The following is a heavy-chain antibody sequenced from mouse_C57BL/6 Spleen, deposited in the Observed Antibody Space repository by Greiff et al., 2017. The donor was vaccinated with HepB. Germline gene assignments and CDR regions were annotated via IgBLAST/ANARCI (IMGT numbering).Heavy chain of an antibody. V-gene: IGHV1-69*01. Sequence: VQLQQPGAELVMPGASVKLSCKASGYTFTSYWMHWVKQRPGQGLEWIGEIDPSDSYTNYNQKFKGKSTLTVDKSSSTAYMQLSSLTSEDSAVDYCARLDYGSSYAYWGQGTLVTVSA. CDR3: ARLDYGSSYAY. CDR1: GYTFTSYW. D-gene: IGHD1-1*01. CDR2: IDPSDSYT. J-gene: IGHJ3*01.